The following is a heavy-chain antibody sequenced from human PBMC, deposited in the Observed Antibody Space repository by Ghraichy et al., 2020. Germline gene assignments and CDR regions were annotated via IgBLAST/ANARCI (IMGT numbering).Heavy chain of an antibody. Sequence: SETLSLTCTVSGGSISSGDYYWSWIRQPPGKGLEWIGYIYYSGTTDYNPSLRSRVTISLDTSKTQFSLKLSSVTAADTAVYYCARDSLRYSSSSSPHAFDIWGQGIMVTVSS. J-gene: IGHJ3*02. CDR1: GGSISSGDYY. CDR2: IYYSGTT. V-gene: IGHV4-30-4*08. D-gene: IGHD6-19*01. CDR3: ARDSLRYSSSSSPHAFDI.